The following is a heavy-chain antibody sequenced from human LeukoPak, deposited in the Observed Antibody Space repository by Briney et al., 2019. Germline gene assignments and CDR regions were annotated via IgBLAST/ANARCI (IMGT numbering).Heavy chain of an antibody. J-gene: IGHJ6*03. CDR3: ARTPPVYDPQIRYYYYYMDV. CDR1: GFTFSSYS. D-gene: IGHD3-3*01. V-gene: IGHV3-21*01. CDR2: ISSSSRYT. Sequence: PGGSLRLSCAASGFTFSSYSMNWVRQAPGKGLEWVSSISSSSRYTYYADSVKGRFTISRDNAKNSLYLQMNSLRAEDTAVYYCARTPPVYDPQIRYYYYYMDVWGKGTTVTVSS.